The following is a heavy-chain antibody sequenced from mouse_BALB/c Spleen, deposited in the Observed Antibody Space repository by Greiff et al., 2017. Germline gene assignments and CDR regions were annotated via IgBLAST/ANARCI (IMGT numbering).Heavy chain of an antibody. CDR2: ISNGGGST. Sequence: EVKLVESGGGLVQPGGSLKLSCAASGFTFSSYTMSWVRQTPEKRLEWVAYISNGGGSTYYPDTVKGRFTISRDNAKNTLYLQMSSLKSEDTAMYYCARRSGMGYFDYWGQGTTLTVSS. V-gene: IGHV5-12-2*01. D-gene: IGHD4-1*01. CDR1: GFTFSSYT. J-gene: IGHJ2*01. CDR3: ARRSGMGYFDY.